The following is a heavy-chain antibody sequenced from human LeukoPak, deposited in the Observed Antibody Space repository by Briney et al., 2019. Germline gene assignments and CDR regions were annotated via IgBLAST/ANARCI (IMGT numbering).Heavy chain of an antibody. Sequence: SETLSLTCTVSGGSISSSSYHWGWIRQPPGKGLEWIGSIYYSGSTYYNPSLKSRVTISVDTSKNQFSLKLSSVTAADTAVYYCARQDYDFWSGYPRSRWFDPWGQGTLVTVSS. CDR1: GGSISSSSYH. D-gene: IGHD3-3*01. CDR2: IYYSGST. CDR3: ARQDYDFWSGYPRSRWFDP. J-gene: IGHJ5*02. V-gene: IGHV4-39*01.